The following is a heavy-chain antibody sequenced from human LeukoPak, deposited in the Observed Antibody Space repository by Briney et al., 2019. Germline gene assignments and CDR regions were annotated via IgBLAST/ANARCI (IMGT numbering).Heavy chain of an antibody. CDR1: EFIFSSYG. J-gene: IGHJ4*02. CDR3: AKRKRYFDWLSIAFDY. D-gene: IGHD3-9*01. Sequence: PGGSLRLSCAASEFIFSSYGMSWVRQAPGKGLEWVSAISGSGGSTYYADSVKGRFTISRDNSKNTLYLQMSSLRAEDTAVYYCAKRKRYFDWLSIAFDYWGQGTLVTVSS. CDR2: ISGSGGST. V-gene: IGHV3-23*01.